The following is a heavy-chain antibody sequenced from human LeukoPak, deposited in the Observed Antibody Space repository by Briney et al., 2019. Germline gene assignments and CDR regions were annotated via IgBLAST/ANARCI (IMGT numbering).Heavy chain of an antibody. J-gene: IGHJ4*02. V-gene: IGHV3-23*01. CDR2: ISDSGGAT. Sequence: GGSLRLSCAASGFTFSNFAMSWVRRAPGKGLEWVSVISDSGGATYSADSVKGRFTISRDNSKNTLYLQMISLRAEDTAAYYCARERGNGGGNTNGYFDYWGQGTLVTVSS. CDR3: ARERGNGGGNTNGYFDY. CDR1: GFTFSNFA. D-gene: IGHD4-23*01.